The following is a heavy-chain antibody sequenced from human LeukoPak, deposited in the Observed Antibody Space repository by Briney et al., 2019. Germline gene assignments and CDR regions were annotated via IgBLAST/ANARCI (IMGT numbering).Heavy chain of an antibody. J-gene: IGHJ4*02. CDR3: ARVLQLWPRPTAYFDY. CDR1: GGSISSYY. CDR2: IYYSGST. D-gene: IGHD5-18*01. V-gene: IGHV4-59*01. Sequence: KTSETLSLTCTVSGGSISSYYWSWIRQPPGKGLEWIGYIYYSGSTNYSPSLKSRVTISVDTSKNQFSLKLSSVTAADTAVYYCARVLQLWPRPTAYFDYWGQGTLVTVSS.